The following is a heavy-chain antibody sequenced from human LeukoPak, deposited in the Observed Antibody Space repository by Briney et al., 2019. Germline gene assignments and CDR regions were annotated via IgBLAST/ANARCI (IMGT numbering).Heavy chain of an antibody. CDR2: ISSSSSYI. Sequence: GGSLRLSCAASGFTFSSYSMNWVRQAPGKGLEWVSSISSSSSYIYYADSVKGRFTISRDNAKNSLYLQMNSLRAEDTAVYYCARVAWGPGKLPHYDFWSGYWTYFDYWGQEPWSPSPQ. V-gene: IGHV3-21*01. CDR3: ARVAWGPGKLPHYDFWSGYWTYFDY. J-gene: IGHJ4*01. D-gene: IGHD3-3*01. CDR1: GFTFSSYS.